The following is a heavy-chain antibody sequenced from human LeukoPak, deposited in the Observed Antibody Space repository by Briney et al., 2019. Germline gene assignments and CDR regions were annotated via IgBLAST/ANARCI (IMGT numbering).Heavy chain of an antibody. D-gene: IGHD3-10*01. V-gene: IGHV7-4-1*02. Sequence: ASVRVSCKASGYTFTSYAMNWVRQAPGQGLEWMGWINTNTGNPTYAQGFTGRFVFPLDTSVSTAYLQISSLKAEDTAVYYCASPSGSYLYYFDYWGQGTLVTVSS. CDR1: GYTFTSYA. CDR3: ASPSGSYLYYFDY. J-gene: IGHJ4*02. CDR2: INTNTGNP.